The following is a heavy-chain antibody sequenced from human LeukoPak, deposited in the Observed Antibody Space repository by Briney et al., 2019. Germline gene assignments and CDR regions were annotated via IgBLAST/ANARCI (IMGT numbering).Heavy chain of an antibody. CDR3: ARGHSAVNYYDSSGYIDY. D-gene: IGHD3-22*01. J-gene: IGHJ4*02. CDR1: GFRFSDYF. Sequence: PGGSLGLSCAASGFRFSDYFMTWVRQAPGKGLEWVAFLRSDGSDKYYADFVKGRFTISRDNSKNTLYLQMNSLRAEDTAVYYCARGHSAVNYYDSSGYIDYWGQGTLVTVSS. CDR2: LRSDGSDK. V-gene: IGHV3-30*02.